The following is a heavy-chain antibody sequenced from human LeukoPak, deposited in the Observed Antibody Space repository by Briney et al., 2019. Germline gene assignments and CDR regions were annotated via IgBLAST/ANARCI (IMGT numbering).Heavy chain of an antibody. J-gene: IGHJ4*02. CDR3: ARDIAARRDY. Sequence: KTRGSLRLSCAASGFTFSSYSMNWVRQAPGKGLEWVSSISSSSSYIYYADSVKGRFTISRDNAKNSLYLQMNSLRAEDTAVYYCARDIAARRDYWGQGTLVTVSS. CDR1: GFTFSSYS. CDR2: ISSSSSYI. V-gene: IGHV3-21*01. D-gene: IGHD6-6*01.